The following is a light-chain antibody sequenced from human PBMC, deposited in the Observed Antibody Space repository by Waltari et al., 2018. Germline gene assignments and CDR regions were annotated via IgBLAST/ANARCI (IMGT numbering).Light chain of an antibody. CDR1: QSISRR. J-gene: IGKJ4*01. CDR3: QQYNNWPPLT. Sequence: VMTQSPATLFVSPGEGATLSCRTSQSISRRVAWYHQKSGQAPRLLIFDASARATGIPARFSGSGSGTEFTLTISSLQSEDVGVYYCQQYNNWPPLTFGGGTKVEIK. V-gene: IGKV3D-15*01. CDR2: DAS.